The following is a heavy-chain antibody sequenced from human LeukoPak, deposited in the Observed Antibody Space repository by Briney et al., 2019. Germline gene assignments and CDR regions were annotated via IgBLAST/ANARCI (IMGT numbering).Heavy chain of an antibody. CDR3: TKDPNGDYVGAFDP. J-gene: IGHJ5*02. V-gene: IGHV3-21*04. CDR1: GFTFSSYS. CDR2: ISSSSSYI. Sequence: GGSLRLSCAASGFTFSSYSMNWVRQAPGRGLEWVSSISSSSSYIYYADSVKGRFTISRDNAKNSLYLQMNSLRAEDTAVYYCTKDPNGDYVGAFDPWGQGTLVTVSS. D-gene: IGHD4-17*01.